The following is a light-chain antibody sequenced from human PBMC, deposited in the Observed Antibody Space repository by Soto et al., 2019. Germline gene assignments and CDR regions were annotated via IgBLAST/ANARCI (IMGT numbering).Light chain of an antibody. CDR3: SSYTKSDTRL. Sequence: QSALTQPASVSGSPGQSITISCTGTSSDVGGYNFVSWYQQYPGKAPKLVIYEVSNRPSGISNRFSGSKSANTASLTISGLQTEDEADYYCSSYTKSDTRLFGGGTQLTVL. J-gene: IGLJ3*02. V-gene: IGLV2-14*01. CDR2: EVS. CDR1: SSDVGGYNF.